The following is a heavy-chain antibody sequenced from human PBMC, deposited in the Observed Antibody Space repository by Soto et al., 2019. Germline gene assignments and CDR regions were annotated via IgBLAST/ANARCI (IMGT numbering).Heavy chain of an antibody. J-gene: IGHJ6*03. CDR1: GFTCSTYV. CDR3: ARGVVVAATPYAYYYYYMAV. D-gene: IGHD2-15*01. Sequence: GGSLRLSCAASGFTCSTYVMSWVCQAPGKGPEWVSSISSSSSYIYYADSVKGRFTISRDNAKNSLYLQMNSLRAEDTAVYYCARGVVVAATPYAYYYYYMAVRGKGTTVTVSS. V-gene: IGHV3-21*01. CDR2: ISSSSSYI.